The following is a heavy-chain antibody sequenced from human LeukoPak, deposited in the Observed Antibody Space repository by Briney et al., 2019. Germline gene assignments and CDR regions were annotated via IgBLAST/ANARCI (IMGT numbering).Heavy chain of an antibody. D-gene: IGHD3-10*01. J-gene: IGHJ4*02. CDR3: AKDRGIISDY. V-gene: IGHV3-23*01. CDR1: GFTFSSYS. CDR2: ISGSGDST. Sequence: GGSLRLSCAVSGFTFSSYSMSWVRQAPGKGLEWASAISGSGDSTYYADSVKGRFTISRDNSKNTLYLQMNSLRVEDTAVYYCAKDRGIISDYWGQGTLVTVSS.